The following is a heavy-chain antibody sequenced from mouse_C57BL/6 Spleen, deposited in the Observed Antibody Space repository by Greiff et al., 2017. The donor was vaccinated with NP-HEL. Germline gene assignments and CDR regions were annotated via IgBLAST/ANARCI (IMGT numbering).Heavy chain of an antibody. CDR3: ARSNPFYYGSYYYAMDY. D-gene: IGHD1-1*01. CDR1: GYTFTDYY. Sequence: QVQLKQSGPELVKPGASVKISCKASGYTFTDYYINWVKQRPGQGLEWIGWIYPGSGNTKYNEKFKGKATLTVDTSSSTAYMQLSSLTSEDSAVYFCARSNPFYYGSYYYAMDYWGQGTSVTVSS. CDR2: IYPGSGNT. J-gene: IGHJ4*01. V-gene: IGHV1-84*01.